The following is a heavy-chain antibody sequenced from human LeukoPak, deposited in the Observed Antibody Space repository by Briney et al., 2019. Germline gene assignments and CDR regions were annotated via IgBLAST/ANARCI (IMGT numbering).Heavy chain of an antibody. CDR3: AREVSEGFDF. D-gene: IGHD3-22*01. CDR2: FGTRSTSI. CDR1: GFTFSGYS. V-gene: IGHV3-21*01. J-gene: IGHJ4*02. Sequence: GGSLRLSCTASGFTFSGYSMNWIRQAPGKGLEWVSSFGTRSTSIYHAGSVKGRFAISRDNAKNSLFLQMNSLRAEDTALYYCAREVSEGFDFWGQGTLVTVSS.